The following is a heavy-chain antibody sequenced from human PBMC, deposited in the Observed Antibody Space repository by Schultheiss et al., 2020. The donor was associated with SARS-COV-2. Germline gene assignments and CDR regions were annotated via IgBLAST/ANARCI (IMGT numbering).Heavy chain of an antibody. CDR3: ARDSPNYYGSGSYEPLDY. CDR2: IIPIFGTA. J-gene: IGHJ4*02. V-gene: IGHV1-69*13. D-gene: IGHD3-10*01. Sequence: SVKVSCKASGGTFSSYAISWVRQAPGQGLEWMGGIIPIFGTANYAQKFQGRVTITADESTSTAYMELSSLRSEDTAVYYCARDSPNYYGSGSYEPLDYWGQGTLVTVSS. CDR1: GGTFSSYA.